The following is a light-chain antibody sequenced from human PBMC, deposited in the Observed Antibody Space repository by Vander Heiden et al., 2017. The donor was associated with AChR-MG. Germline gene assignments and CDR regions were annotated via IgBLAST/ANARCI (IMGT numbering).Light chain of an antibody. CDR3: SSDTSSSTHCV. CDR1: SSDVGGYNY. J-gene: IGLJ1*01. CDR2: DVS. V-gene: IGLV2-14*01. Sequence: QSALTQPASVSGSPGQSITISCTGTSSDVGGYNYVSWYQQHPGKAPKLMVYDVSNRPSGVSNRFSGSKSGNTASVTISGLQAEDEADYYCSSDTSSSTHCVFGTGTKVTVL.